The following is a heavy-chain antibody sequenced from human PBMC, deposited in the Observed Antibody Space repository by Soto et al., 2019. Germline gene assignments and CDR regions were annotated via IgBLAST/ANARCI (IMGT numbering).Heavy chain of an antibody. V-gene: IGHV3-23*01. CDR1: GFTFSSYA. D-gene: IGHD2-8*01. CDR3: AKVATGCTNGVCYPPYSFDY. J-gene: IGHJ4*02. CDR2: ISGSGDTS. Sequence: GGSLRLSCAASGFTFSSYAMSWVRQAPGKGLEWVSGISGSGDTSYDADSVKGRFSISRDSCKNTLYLQMNSLRAEDTAVYYCAKVATGCTNGVCYPPYSFDYWGQGTLVTVSS.